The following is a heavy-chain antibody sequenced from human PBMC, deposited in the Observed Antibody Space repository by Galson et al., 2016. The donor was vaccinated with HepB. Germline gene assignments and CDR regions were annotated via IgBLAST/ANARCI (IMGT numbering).Heavy chain of an antibody. V-gene: IGHV3-23*01. CDR1: GFTFSNHY. CDR3: AKSLLGVTLVSYYYGMDV. D-gene: IGHD2-21*02. J-gene: IGHJ6*02. Sequence: SLRLSCAGSGFTFSNHYMHWVRQAPGKGLEWVSGISGRGGSTYYADSVEGRFTISRDNSKNTLYLQMKSLRAEDTAVYYCAKSLLGVTLVSYYYGMDVWGQGTTVTVSS. CDR2: ISGRGGST.